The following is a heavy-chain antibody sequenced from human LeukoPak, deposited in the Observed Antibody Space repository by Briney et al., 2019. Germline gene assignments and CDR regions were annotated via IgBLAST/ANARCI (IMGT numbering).Heavy chain of an antibody. CDR2: IRSTANGYAT. Sequence: GGSLRLSCAASGFTFSGSALHWVRQASGKGLEWVGRIRSTANGYATAYAASVKGGFTISRDDSKNTAYLQMDSLKAEDTAVYYCTGNYYGSGSYADFDYWGQGTLVTVSS. J-gene: IGHJ4*02. CDR1: GFTFSGSA. D-gene: IGHD3-10*01. CDR3: TGNYYGSGSYADFDY. V-gene: IGHV3-73*01.